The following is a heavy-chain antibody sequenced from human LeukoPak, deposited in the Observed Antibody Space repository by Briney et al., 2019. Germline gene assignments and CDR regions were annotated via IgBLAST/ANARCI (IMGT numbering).Heavy chain of an antibody. J-gene: IGHJ3*02. CDR2: IYREDST. V-gene: IGHV3-66*01. CDR3: ARDYFDWLLHHYDAFDI. CDR1: GFTVSRNY. Sequence: GGSLTLSCAASGFTVSRNYMSWVRQAPGKGLEWVSVIYREDSTYYADSVKGRFTISRDNSKNTLYLQMNSLRAENTAVYYCARDYFDWLLHHYDAFDIWGQGTMVTVSS. D-gene: IGHD3-9*01.